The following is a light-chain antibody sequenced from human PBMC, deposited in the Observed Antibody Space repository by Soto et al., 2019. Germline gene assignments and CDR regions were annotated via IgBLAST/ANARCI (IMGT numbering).Light chain of an antibody. CDR2: GAS. V-gene: IGKV3-20*01. J-gene: IGKJ1*01. Sequence: EIVLTQSPGTLSLSPGERATLSCRASQTITSNYLAWYQQKPGQAPRLLIYGASHRATGIPERFSGGGSGTDFTLTISRLEPEDFAVFFCQQYGNTPWTFGQGTTVEI. CDR1: QTITSNY. CDR3: QQYGNTPWT.